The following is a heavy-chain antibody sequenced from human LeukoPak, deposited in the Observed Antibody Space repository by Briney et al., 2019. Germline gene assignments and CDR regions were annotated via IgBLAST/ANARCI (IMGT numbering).Heavy chain of an antibody. CDR2: ISYDGSNK. J-gene: IGHJ4*02. CDR3: AKVSERLATVSNFDC. Sequence: GRSLRLSCAASGFTFSSYGMHWVRQAPGKGLEWVAVISYDGSNKYYADSVKGRFTISRDNSKNTLYLQMNSLRAGDTAVYYCAKVSERLATVSNFDCWGQGTLVTVSS. V-gene: IGHV3-30*18. D-gene: IGHD6-19*01. CDR1: GFTFSSYG.